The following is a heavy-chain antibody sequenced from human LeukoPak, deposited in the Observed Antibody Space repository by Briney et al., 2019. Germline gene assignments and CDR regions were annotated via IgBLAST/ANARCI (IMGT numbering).Heavy chain of an antibody. Sequence: GGSLRLSCAASGFTFSTYWMSWVRQAPGKGLEWVANIKQDGSEKYYVDSVKGRFTISRDNSKNTLYLQMNSLRAEDTAVYYCAKVPSSDGPWGQGTLVTVSS. CDR1: GFTFSTYW. J-gene: IGHJ5*02. V-gene: IGHV3-7*03. CDR3: AKVPSSDGP. CDR2: IKQDGSEK. D-gene: IGHD6-19*01.